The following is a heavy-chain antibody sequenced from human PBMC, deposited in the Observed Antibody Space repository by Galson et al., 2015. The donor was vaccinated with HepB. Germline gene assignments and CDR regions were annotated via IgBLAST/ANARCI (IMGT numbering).Heavy chain of an antibody. CDR3: ARAPRGAADFDY. CDR2: ICWDDDK. D-gene: IGHD3-10*01. Sequence: PALVKPPQTLTLTCTFSGFSLSTGAMCVSWIRQPPGKALEWLALICWDDDKYYSTSLKTRLALSKDTSKNQVVLRMTNMDPVDTATYYCARAPRGAADFDYWGQGTLVTVSS. CDR1: GFSLSTGAMC. J-gene: IGHJ4*02. V-gene: IGHV2-70*01.